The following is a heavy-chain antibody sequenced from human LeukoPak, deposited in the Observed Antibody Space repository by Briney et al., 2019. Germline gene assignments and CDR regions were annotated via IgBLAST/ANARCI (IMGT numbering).Heavy chain of an antibody. CDR1: GFSFRDRY. CDR2: ISPNSDNI. CDR3: VRVTGWLFDF. D-gene: IGHD5-12*01. Sequence: GGSLRLSCAATGFSFRDRYMSWIRQAPGKGMEWVAYISPNSDNIHYADSVKGRFTISRDNAKNSLFLQVNSLRAEDTAVYYCVRVTGWLFDFWGQGTLVIVSS. V-gene: IGHV3-11*04. J-gene: IGHJ4*02.